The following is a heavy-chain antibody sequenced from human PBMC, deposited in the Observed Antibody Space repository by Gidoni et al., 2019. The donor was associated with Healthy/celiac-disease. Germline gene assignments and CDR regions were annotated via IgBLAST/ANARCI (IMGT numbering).Heavy chain of an antibody. CDR1: GGSISSGDYY. V-gene: IGHV4-30-4*01. Sequence: QVQLQESGPGLVKPSQTLSLTCTVSGGSISSGDYYWSCIRQPPGKGLEWIGYIYYSGSTYYNPSLESRVTISVDTSKNQFSLKLSSVTAADTAVYYCARGSAEDAFDIWGQGTMVTVSS. J-gene: IGHJ3*02. CDR2: IYYSGST. CDR3: ARGSAEDAFDI.